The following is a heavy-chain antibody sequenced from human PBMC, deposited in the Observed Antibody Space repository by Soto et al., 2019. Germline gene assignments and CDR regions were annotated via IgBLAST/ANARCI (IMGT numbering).Heavy chain of an antibody. D-gene: IGHD1-20*01. CDR2: IVVGSGNT. V-gene: IGHV1-58*01. CDR3: AATNWNEYYYYGMDV. Sequence: SVKVSCKAPGFTFTSSAVQWVRQARGQRLEWIGWIVVGSGNTNYAQKFQERVTITRDMSTSTAYMELSSLRSEDTAVYYCAATNWNEYYYYGMDVWGQGTTVTVSS. J-gene: IGHJ6*02. CDR1: GFTFTSSA.